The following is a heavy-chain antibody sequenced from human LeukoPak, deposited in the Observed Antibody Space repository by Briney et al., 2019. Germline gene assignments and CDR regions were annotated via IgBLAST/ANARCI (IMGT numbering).Heavy chain of an antibody. Sequence: ASVKVSCKASGDTLSSFTIRWLRQAPGQGLEWMGRIIPIINIATYAQKFQGRVTITADKSTSTVHLEVISLRSEDTAVYYCARDERRDFDFWGQGTLVTVSS. V-gene: IGHV1-69*04. CDR3: ARDERRDFDF. CDR2: IIPIINIA. J-gene: IGHJ4*02. CDR1: GDTLSSFT.